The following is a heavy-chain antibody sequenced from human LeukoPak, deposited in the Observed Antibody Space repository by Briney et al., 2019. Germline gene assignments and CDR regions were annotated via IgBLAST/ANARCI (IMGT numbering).Heavy chain of an antibody. CDR1: GFTFSSYS. J-gene: IGHJ5*02. CDR3: ARVYGDYGGYWFDL. CDR2: ISSSSSYI. Sequence: GGSLRLSCAASGFTFSSYSMNWVRQAPGKGLEWVSSISSSSSYIYYADSVKGRFTISRDNAKNSLYLQMNSLRAEDTAVYYCARVYGDYGGYWFDLWGQGALVTVSS. V-gene: IGHV3-21*01. D-gene: IGHD4-17*01.